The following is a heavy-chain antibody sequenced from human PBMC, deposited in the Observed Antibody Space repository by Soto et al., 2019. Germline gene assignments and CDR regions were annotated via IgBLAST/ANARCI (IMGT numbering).Heavy chain of an antibody. J-gene: IGHJ5*02. Sequence: GGSLRLCCAAPGFTFSGSAMHWVRQASGKGLEWVGRIRSKANSYATAYAASVKGRFTISRDDSKNTAYLQMNSLKTEDTAVYYCIKSSIVLMVYELLDPWGQGTLVTVSS. CDR2: IRSKANSYAT. CDR1: GFTFSGSA. D-gene: IGHD2-8*01. V-gene: IGHV3-73*01. CDR3: IKSSIVLMVYELLDP.